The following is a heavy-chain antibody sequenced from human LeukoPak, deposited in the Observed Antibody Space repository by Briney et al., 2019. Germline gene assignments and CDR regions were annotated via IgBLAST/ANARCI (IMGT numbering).Heavy chain of an antibody. CDR2: ISYSGST. CDR1: GGSITDYY. CDR3: ARDGATGVFET. J-gene: IGHJ5*02. Sequence: SETLSLTCTVSGGSITDYYWSWIRQPPGKGLEWIGYISYSGSTNYNPSLKSRVTISVDTSKNQFSLKLSSVTAADTAVYFCARDGATGVFETWGQGTLVAVSS. D-gene: IGHD3-3*01. V-gene: IGHV4-59*12.